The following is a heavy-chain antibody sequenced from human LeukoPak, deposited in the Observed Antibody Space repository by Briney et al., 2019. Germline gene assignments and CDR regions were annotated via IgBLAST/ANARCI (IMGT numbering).Heavy chain of an antibody. CDR3: ARGEYSSSWPSSVSAEYFQH. V-gene: IGHV1-2*02. J-gene: IGHJ1*01. D-gene: IGHD6-13*01. CDR2: INPNSGGT. Sequence: ASVKVSCKASGYTFTGYYMHWVRQAPGQGLEWMGWINPNSGGTNYAQKFQGGVTMTRDTSISTAYMELSRLRSDDTAVYYCARGEYSSSWPSSVSAEYFQHWGQGTLVTVSS. CDR1: GYTFTGYY.